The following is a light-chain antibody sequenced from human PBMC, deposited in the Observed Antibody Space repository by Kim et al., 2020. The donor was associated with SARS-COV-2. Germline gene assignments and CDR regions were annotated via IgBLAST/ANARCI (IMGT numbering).Light chain of an antibody. Sequence: SYELTQPPSVSVAPGKTARITCGGNNIGTKSVQWYQQSPGQAPVLVIYYDSDRPSGIPERFSGSNSGNTATLTISRVEAGDEADYYCQVWDSSSDHPVFG. CDR2: YDS. V-gene: IGLV3-21*04. CDR3: QVWDSSSDHPV. J-gene: IGLJ2*01. CDR1: NIGTKS.